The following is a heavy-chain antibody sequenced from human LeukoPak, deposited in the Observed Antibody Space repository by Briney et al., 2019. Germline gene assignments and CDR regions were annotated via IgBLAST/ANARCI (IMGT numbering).Heavy chain of an antibody. V-gene: IGHV4-59*01. D-gene: IGHD3-3*01. Sequence: SETLSLTCTVSGGSISSYYWSWIRQPPGKGLEWIGYIYYSGSTNYNPSLKSRVTISVDTSKNQFSLKLSSATAADTAVYYCARVDYDFWSGTENWFDPWGQGTLVTVSP. CDR2: IYYSGST. CDR3: ARVDYDFWSGTENWFDP. J-gene: IGHJ5*02. CDR1: GGSISSYY.